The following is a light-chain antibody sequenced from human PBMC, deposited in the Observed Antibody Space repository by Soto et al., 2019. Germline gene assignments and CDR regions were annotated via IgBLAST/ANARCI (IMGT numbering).Light chain of an antibody. CDR2: EDS. V-gene: IGLV2-23*01. Sequence: QSALTQPASVSGSPGQSITIYCTGTSSDVGGYNLVSWYQHHPGKAPKVMIYEDSERPSGVSNRFSGSKSGNTASLTISGIQAEDEADYYCCSYAGPYTWVFGGETKLTVL. CDR1: SSDVGGYNL. CDR3: CSYAGPYTWV. J-gene: IGLJ3*02.